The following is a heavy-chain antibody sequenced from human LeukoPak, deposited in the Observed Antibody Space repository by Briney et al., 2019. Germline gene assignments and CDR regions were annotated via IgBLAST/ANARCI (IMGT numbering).Heavy chain of an antibody. J-gene: IGHJ4*02. D-gene: IGHD6-19*01. CDR1: GFTFASAW. Sequence: GGSLTLSCAVPGFTFASAWMGWVRHLPGRGLEWVGRIKSTVDGEATAFAVSVKGRAIISRDDSKNTLSLQIDNVQTEDTAVYHCTGLSGWHFDSWGKGTQVTVSS. V-gene: IGHV3-15*01. CDR2: IKSTVDGEAT. CDR3: TGLSGWHFDS.